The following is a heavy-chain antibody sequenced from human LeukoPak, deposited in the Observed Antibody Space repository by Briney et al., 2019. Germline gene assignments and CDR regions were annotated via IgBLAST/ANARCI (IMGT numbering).Heavy chain of an antibody. J-gene: IGHJ4*02. CDR1: GFTFGSHG. V-gene: IGHV3-23*01. CDR2: ISSSGGSI. CDR3: AKDFRVAATYFDY. Sequence: PGGSLRLSCAVSGFTFGSHGMTWVRQTPGKGLVWVAGISSSGGSIYYAGSAKGRFSISRDNSKNTLYLQMNSLRAEDTAVYYCAKDFRVAATYFDYWGQGTLVTVSS. D-gene: IGHD2-15*01.